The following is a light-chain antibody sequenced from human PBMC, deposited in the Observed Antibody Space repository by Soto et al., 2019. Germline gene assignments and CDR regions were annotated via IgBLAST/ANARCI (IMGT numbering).Light chain of an antibody. V-gene: IGKV1-17*01. CDR1: PDIRKD. Sequence: DIQMNQSQSSLSASVGDRVTITCRASPDIRKDLGWYQQKPGKAPKSLIYAGYSLHSGVPSRFSGSGSGTEFTFTISSLQPEDFATYYCLQHNSYPLTFGGGTKVEIK. CDR2: AGY. J-gene: IGKJ4*01. CDR3: LQHNSYPLT.